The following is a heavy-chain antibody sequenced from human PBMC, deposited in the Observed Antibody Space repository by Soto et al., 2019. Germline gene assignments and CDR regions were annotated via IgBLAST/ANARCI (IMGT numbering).Heavy chain of an antibody. Sequence: EVQLVESGGDLVQPGGSLRLSCATSDFTFRNYWMNWVRQAPGKGLEWVANIKPDGSATNYVDSVKGRFTISRDNVRNSVSLQMNSLRVEDTAVYFCFGGNGGPQWGQGTLVPVSS. D-gene: IGHD3-16*01. CDR1: DFTFRNYW. J-gene: IGHJ4*02. CDR2: IKPDGSAT. V-gene: IGHV3-7*03. CDR3: FGGNGGPQ.